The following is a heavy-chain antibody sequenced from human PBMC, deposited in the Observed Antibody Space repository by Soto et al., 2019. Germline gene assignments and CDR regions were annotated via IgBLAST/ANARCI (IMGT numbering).Heavy chain of an antibody. CDR2: ISAYNGNT. D-gene: IGHD3-10*01. CDR1: XYXLTIXD. Sequence: KHPRASVKVSCXSSXYXLTIXDISWVRQAPGQGLEWMGWISAYNGNTNYAQKLQGRVTMTTDTSTSTAYMELRSLRSDDTAVYYCARSAGFGEFGMDVWGQGTTVTVSS. V-gene: IGHV1-18*04. CDR3: ARSAGFGEFGMDV. J-gene: IGHJ6*02.